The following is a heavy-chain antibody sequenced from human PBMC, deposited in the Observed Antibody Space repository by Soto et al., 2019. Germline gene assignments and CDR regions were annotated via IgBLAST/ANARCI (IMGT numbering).Heavy chain of an antibody. J-gene: IGHJ4*02. CDR1: GGTFSSYA. V-gene: IGHV1-69*13. Sequence: ASVKVSCKASGGTFSSYAISWVRQAPGQGLEWMGGIIPIFGTANYAQKFQGRVTITADESTSTAYMELSSLRSEDTAVYYCASSRDGYNYHYWGQGTLVTVSS. CDR2: IIPIFGTA. D-gene: IGHD5-12*01. CDR3: ASSRDGYNYHY.